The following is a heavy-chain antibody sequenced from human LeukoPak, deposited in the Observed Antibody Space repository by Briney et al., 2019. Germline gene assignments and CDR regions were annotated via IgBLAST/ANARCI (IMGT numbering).Heavy chain of an antibody. V-gene: IGHV1-8*02. CDR1: GYTFTGYY. D-gene: IGHD4-17*01. CDR2: MNPNSGNT. Sequence: ASVKVSCKASGYTFTGYYMHWVRQATGQGLEWMGWMNPNSGNTGYAQKFQGRVTMTRNTSISTAYMELSSLRSEDTAVYYCARGHGDYNWFDPWGQGTLVTVSS. J-gene: IGHJ5*02. CDR3: ARGHGDYNWFDP.